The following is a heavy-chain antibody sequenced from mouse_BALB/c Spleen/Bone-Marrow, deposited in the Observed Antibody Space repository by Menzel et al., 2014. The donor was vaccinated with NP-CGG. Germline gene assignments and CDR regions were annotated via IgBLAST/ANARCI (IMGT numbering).Heavy chain of an antibody. CDR2: INPGSSTI. D-gene: IGHD1-1*01. V-gene: IGHV4-1*02. Sequence: EVQLVESGGGLVQPGGSLKLSCAASGFDFSRYWMGWVRQAPGRGLKWIGEINPGSSTINYTPSLKDKFIISRDNAKNALYLQMSKVRSEDTALYYCARLGYYGMMAYWGQGTSVTVSS. CDR3: ARLGYYGMMAY. CDR1: GFDFSRYW. J-gene: IGHJ4*01.